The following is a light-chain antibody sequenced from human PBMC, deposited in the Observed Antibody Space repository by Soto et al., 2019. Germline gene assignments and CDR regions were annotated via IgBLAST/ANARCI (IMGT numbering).Light chain of an antibody. CDR2: DAS. Sequence: IQMTQSPSTLSASVGDRVTITCRASQSIGAWLAWYQQKPGKAPNLLIYDASSLERGVPSRFSGSGSGTEFTLTINSLQPDDFGTFYCQHYSTYSLTFGPGTKVDIK. CDR1: QSIGAW. V-gene: IGKV1-5*01. CDR3: QHYSTYSLT. J-gene: IGKJ3*01.